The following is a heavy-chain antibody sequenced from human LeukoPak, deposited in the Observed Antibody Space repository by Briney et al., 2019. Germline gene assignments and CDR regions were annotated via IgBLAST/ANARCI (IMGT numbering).Heavy chain of an antibody. CDR1: GGSISSYY. CDR2: IYKSGST. V-gene: IGHV4-59*12. D-gene: IGHD3-3*01. CDR3: AGVPNYDFWSGYIDN. Sequence: SETLSLTCTVSGGSISSYYWSWIRQPPGKGLEWIGNIYKSGSTYYKSSLKSRVTISVDTSKNQFSLKLSSVTAADTAVYYCAGVPNYDFWSGYIDNWGQGTRVTVSS. J-gene: IGHJ4*02.